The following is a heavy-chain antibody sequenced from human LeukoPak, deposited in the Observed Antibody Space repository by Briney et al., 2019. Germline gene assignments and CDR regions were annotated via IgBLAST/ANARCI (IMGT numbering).Heavy chain of an antibody. Sequence: PGRSLRLFCAASGFTFSSYGMHWVRQAPGKGLEWVAVISYDGSNKYYADSVKGRFTISRDNSKNTLYLQMNSLRAEDTAVYYCAKIGGVIVYWGQGTLVTVSS. CDR2: ISYDGSNK. CDR1: GFTFSSYG. D-gene: IGHD3-16*01. J-gene: IGHJ4*02. CDR3: AKIGGVIVY. V-gene: IGHV3-30*18.